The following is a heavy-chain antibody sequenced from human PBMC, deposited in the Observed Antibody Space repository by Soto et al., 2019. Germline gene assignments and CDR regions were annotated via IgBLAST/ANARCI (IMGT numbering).Heavy chain of an antibody. Sequence: EVQLLESGGGLVQPGGSLRLSCAASGFTFSSYAMSWVRQAPGKGLKWVSAISGSGGSTYYADSVKGRFTISRDNSKNTLYLQMNSLRAEDTAVYYCAKDPPVYGDYVPYDAFDIWGQGTMVTVSS. D-gene: IGHD4-17*01. CDR2: ISGSGGST. CDR3: AKDPPVYGDYVPYDAFDI. V-gene: IGHV3-23*01. CDR1: GFTFSSYA. J-gene: IGHJ3*02.